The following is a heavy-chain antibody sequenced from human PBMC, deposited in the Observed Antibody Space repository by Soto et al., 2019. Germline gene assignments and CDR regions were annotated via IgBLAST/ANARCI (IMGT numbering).Heavy chain of an antibody. CDR2: IYWDDDK. CDR1: GFSLSTSGVG. Sequence: QITLKESGPPLVKPTQTLTLTCTFSGFSLSTSGVGVGWIRQPPGKALEWLALIYWDDDKRYSPSLKSRLTITKDTSKNQVVLTMTNMDPVDTATYYCARILGYCSSTSCYFLWFDPWGQGTLVTVSS. CDR3: ARILGYCSSTSCYFLWFDP. D-gene: IGHD2-2*01. J-gene: IGHJ5*02. V-gene: IGHV2-5*02.